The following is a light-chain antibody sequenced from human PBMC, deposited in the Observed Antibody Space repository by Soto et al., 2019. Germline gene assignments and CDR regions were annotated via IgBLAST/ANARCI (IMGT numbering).Light chain of an antibody. CDR2: DAS. CDR3: QEYNYWHPIT. J-gene: IGKJ4*01. V-gene: IGKV3-11*01. CDR1: QSISID. Sequence: EIVLTQSPVTLSLSPGEGATLSCKASQSISIDLAWYQQKPGQVPRLLIYDASSRATGIPGRFTGSGSGTDFTLTISSLEPEDFAVYYCQEYNYWHPITFGGGTKVEIK.